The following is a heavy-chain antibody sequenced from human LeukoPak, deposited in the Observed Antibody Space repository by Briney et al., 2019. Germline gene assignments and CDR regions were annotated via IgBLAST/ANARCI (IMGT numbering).Heavy chain of an antibody. Sequence: GGSLRLSXAASGFTFSSYGMHWVRQAPGKGLEWVAFIRYDGSNKYYADSVKGRFTISRDNSKNTLYLQMNSLRAEDTAVYYCAKDHITMVRTIDYWGQGTLVTVSS. CDR1: GFTFSSYG. D-gene: IGHD3-10*01. J-gene: IGHJ4*02. CDR3: AKDHITMVRTIDY. V-gene: IGHV3-30*02. CDR2: IRYDGSNK.